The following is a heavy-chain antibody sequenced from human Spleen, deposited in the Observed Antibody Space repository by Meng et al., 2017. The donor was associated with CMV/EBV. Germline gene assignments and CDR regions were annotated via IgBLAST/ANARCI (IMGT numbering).Heavy chain of an antibody. CDR1: GFTFSRYW. Sequence: ESLKISCAASGFTFSRYWMSWVRQAPGKGLEWIGEINHSGSTNYNPSLKSRVTISVDTSKNQISLRLTSVTAADTAVYYCARDSRRATLWYWGQGTLVTVSS. V-gene: IGHV4-34*01. CDR2: INHSGST. CDR3: ARDSRRATLWY. D-gene: IGHD2-21*01. J-gene: IGHJ4*02.